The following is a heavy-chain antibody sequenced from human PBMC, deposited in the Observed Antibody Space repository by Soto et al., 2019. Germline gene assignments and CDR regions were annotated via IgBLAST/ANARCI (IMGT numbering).Heavy chain of an antibody. CDR2: ISGSGRTT. V-gene: IGHV3-23*01. D-gene: IGHD3-10*01. Sequence: EVQLLESGGGLVQPGGSLRVSCAASGFTFSSYAMSWVRQAPGKGLEWVSSISGSGRTTYYADSVKGRFTISRDNSKNTLYLQMNSLRVEDTAVYYCATTAVWSPVYWGQGTLVTVSS. CDR3: ATTAVWSPVY. CDR1: GFTFSSYA. J-gene: IGHJ4*02.